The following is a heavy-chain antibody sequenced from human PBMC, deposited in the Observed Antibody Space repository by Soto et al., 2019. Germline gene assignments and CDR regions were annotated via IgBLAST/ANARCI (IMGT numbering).Heavy chain of an antibody. J-gene: IGHJ4*02. D-gene: IGHD3-10*01. Sequence: GGSLRLSCRTSGFTLSDYDISWFRQAPGKGLEWVGFTRSKSYGGTPEYAASVKGRVTVSRDDSKSSAYLQMNSLITEDTAVYYCARSSTVGSLDYWGQGTLVTVSS. CDR2: TRSKSYGGTP. CDR1: GFTLSDYD. CDR3: ARSSTVGSLDY. V-gene: IGHV3-49*03.